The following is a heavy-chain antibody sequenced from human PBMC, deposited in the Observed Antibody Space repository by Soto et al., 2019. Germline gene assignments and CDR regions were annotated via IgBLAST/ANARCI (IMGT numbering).Heavy chain of an antibody. CDR2: ISSSSSYI. CDR3: AVYCSGGSCYPNLGY. J-gene: IGHJ4*02. V-gene: IGHV3-21*01. Sequence: GGSLRLSCAASGFTFSIYSMKWVRQAPGKGLEWVSSISSSSSYIYYADSVKGRFTISRDNAKNSLYLQMNSLRAEDTAVYYCAVYCSGGSCYPNLGYWGQGTLVTVSS. D-gene: IGHD2-15*01. CDR1: GFTFSIYS.